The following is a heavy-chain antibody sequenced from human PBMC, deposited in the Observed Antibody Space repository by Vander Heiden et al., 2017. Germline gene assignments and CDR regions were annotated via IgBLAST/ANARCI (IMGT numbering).Heavy chain of an antibody. V-gene: IGHV3-7*01. D-gene: IGHD1-1*01. Sequence: EVQLVESGGGLVQPGGSLRLSCAASGFPFSSYWMSWVRQAPGKGLEWVANIKQDGSEKYYVDSVKGRFTISRDNAKNSLYLQMNSLRAEDTAVYYCARVRWNGPVDYWGQGTLVTVSS. J-gene: IGHJ4*02. CDR2: IKQDGSEK. CDR3: ARVRWNGPVDY. CDR1: GFPFSSYW.